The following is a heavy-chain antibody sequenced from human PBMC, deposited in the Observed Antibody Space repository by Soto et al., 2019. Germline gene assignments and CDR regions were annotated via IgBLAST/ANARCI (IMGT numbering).Heavy chain of an antibody. Sequence: PGRSLRLSCAASGFTFSTYAMSWVRQAPGKGLEWVSAISGSGGSTYYADSVKGRFTISRANSKNPLYLQMNSLRAEDKAVYYFAEDTGGDRTDAYDFSGQGTMDTVSS. D-gene: IGHD2-21*01. V-gene: IGHV3-23*01. CDR2: ISGSGGST. CDR1: GFTFSTYA. J-gene: IGHJ3*01. CDR3: AEDTGGDRTDAYDF.